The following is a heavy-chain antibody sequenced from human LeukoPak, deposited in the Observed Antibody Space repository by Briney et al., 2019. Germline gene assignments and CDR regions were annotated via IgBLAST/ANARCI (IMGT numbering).Heavy chain of an antibody. Sequence: SETLSLTCTVSGGSISSGSYYWSWIRQPAGKGLRWIGRIYTSGSTNYNPSLKSRVTISVDTSKNQFSLKLSSVTAADTAVYYCARGIKDYYGSGSYRVENWFDPWGQGTLVTVSS. D-gene: IGHD3-10*01. J-gene: IGHJ5*02. CDR1: GGSISSGSYY. V-gene: IGHV4-61*02. CDR3: ARGIKDYYGSGSYRVENWFDP. CDR2: IYTSGST.